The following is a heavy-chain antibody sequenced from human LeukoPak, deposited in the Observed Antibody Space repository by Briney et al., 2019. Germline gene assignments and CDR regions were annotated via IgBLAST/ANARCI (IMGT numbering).Heavy chain of an antibody. D-gene: IGHD3-22*01. CDR2: IIPIFGTA. CDR3: ARDLGEYYDSSGYLSFFDY. CDR1: GGTFRSYA. V-gene: IGHV1-69*05. J-gene: IGHJ4*02. Sequence: SVKVSCKASGGTFRSYAISWVRQAPGQGLEWMGRIIPIFGTANYAQKFQGRVTITTDESTSTAYMELSSLRSEDTAVYYCARDLGEYYDSSGYLSFFDYWGQGTLVTVSS.